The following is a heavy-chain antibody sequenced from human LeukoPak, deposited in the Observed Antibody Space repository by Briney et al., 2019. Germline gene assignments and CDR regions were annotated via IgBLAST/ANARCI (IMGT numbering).Heavy chain of an antibody. D-gene: IGHD3-22*01. CDR1: GFIFNNFG. Sequence: PGGSLRLSCAASGFIFNNFGMHWVRQAPGKGLEWVAFIRYDGSNKYYADSVKGRFTISRDNSKNTLYLQMNSLRAEDTAVYYCAKVNYYDSSGQGNYWGQGTLVTVSS. CDR3: AKVNYYDSSGQGNY. CDR2: IRYDGSNK. V-gene: IGHV3-30*02. J-gene: IGHJ4*02.